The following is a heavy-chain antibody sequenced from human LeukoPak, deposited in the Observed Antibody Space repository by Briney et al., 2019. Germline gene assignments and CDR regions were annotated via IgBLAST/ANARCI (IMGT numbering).Heavy chain of an antibody. CDR2: ITFSSSII. Sequence: GGSLRLSCAASGFTFSNYWMSWVRQAPGKGLEWVSYITFSSSIIYYADSVKGRFTISRDNSKNTLYLQMNSLRAEDTAVNYCAKDSAVVVVAATSSWFDPWGQGTLVTVSS. CDR1: GFTFSNYW. V-gene: IGHV3-48*01. D-gene: IGHD2-15*01. CDR3: AKDSAVVVVAATSSWFDP. J-gene: IGHJ5*02.